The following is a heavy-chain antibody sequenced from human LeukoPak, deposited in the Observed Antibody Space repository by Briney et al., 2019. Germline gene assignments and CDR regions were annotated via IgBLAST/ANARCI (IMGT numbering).Heavy chain of an antibody. CDR2: ISYDGSNK. Sequence: PGRSLRLSCAASGFTFSSYGMHWVRQAPGKGLEWVAVISYDGSNKYYADSVKGRFTNSRDNSKNTLYLQMNSLRAEDTAVYYCAKDIRTVDIVATTPDYWGQGTLVTVSS. CDR3: AKDIRTVDIVATTPDY. CDR1: GFTFSSYG. D-gene: IGHD5-12*01. J-gene: IGHJ4*02. V-gene: IGHV3-30*18.